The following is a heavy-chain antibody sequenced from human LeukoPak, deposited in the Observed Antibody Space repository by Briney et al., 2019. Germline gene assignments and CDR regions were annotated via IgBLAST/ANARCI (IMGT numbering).Heavy chain of an antibody. V-gene: IGHV1-69*06. Sequence: GASVKVSCKASGGTFSSYAISWVRQAPGQGLEWMGGIIPIFGTANYAQKFQGRVTITADKSTSTAYMELSSLRSEDTAVYYCATTPIPYSSGWADDYWGQGTLVTVSS. CDR2: IIPIFGTA. CDR1: GGTFSSYA. J-gene: IGHJ4*02. D-gene: IGHD6-19*01. CDR3: ATTPIPYSSGWADDY.